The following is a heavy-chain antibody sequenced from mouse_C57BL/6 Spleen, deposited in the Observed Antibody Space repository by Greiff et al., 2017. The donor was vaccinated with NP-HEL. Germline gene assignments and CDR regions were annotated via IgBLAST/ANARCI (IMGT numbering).Heavy chain of an antibody. D-gene: IGHD1-2*01. J-gene: IGHJ1*03. V-gene: IGHV1-50*01. Sequence: QVQLQQPGAELVKPGASVKLSCKASGYTFTSYWMQWVKQRPGQGLEWIGEIDPSDSYTNYNQKFKGMATLTVDTSSRPSYIQLSSLTSEDSAVYYCARPITTPWYFDVWGTGTTVTVSS. CDR3: ARPITTPWYFDV. CDR1: GYTFTSYW. CDR2: IDPSDSYT.